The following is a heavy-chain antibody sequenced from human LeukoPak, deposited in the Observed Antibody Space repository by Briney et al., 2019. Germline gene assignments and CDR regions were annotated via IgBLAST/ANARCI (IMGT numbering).Heavy chain of an antibody. CDR1: GFTFSSYS. Sequence: GSLRLSCAASGFTFSSYSMNWVRQAPGKGLEWVSSISSSSSYIYYADSVKGRFTISRDNAKNSLYLQMNSLRAEDTAVYYCARDFTSAYTIDYWGQGTLVTVSS. J-gene: IGHJ4*02. V-gene: IGHV3-21*01. CDR3: ARDFTSAYTIDY. D-gene: IGHD2-2*02. CDR2: ISSSSSYI.